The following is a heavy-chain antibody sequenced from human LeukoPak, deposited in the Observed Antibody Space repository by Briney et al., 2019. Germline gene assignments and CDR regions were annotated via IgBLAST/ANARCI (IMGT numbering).Heavy chain of an antibody. CDR1: GFTFDDYA. CDR2: ISWNSGSI. V-gene: IGHV3-9*01. Sequence: GRSLRLSCAASGFTFDDYAMHWVRQAPGKGLEWVSGISWNSGSIGYADSVKGRFTISGDNAKNSLYLQMNSLRAEDTALYYCAKSDDYVWGSYRPFDYWGQGTLVTVSS. D-gene: IGHD3-16*02. J-gene: IGHJ4*02. CDR3: AKSDDYVWGSYRPFDY.